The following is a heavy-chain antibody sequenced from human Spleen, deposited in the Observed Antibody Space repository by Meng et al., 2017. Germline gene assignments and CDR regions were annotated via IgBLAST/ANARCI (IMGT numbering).Heavy chain of an antibody. CDR1: GFTFSNYA. D-gene: IGHD3-22*01. V-gene: IGHV3-23*01. CDR2: ISAGGIAT. CDR3: ARSPIDKYDLSALPLDY. J-gene: IGHJ4*02. Sequence: GGSLRLSCAASGFTFSNYAMSWVRQTPGKGLEWVSTISAGGIATYYADSVRGRFTVSRDSSKDTLYLQMNSLRAEDTAVYYCARSPIDKYDLSALPLDYWGQGTLVTVSS.